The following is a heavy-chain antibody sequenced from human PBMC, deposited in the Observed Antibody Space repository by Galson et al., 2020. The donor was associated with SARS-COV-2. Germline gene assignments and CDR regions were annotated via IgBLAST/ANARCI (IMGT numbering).Heavy chain of an antibody. CDR1: GFTFSNYV. CDR3: ARDTAVATSQGLDY. D-gene: IGHD5-12*01. V-gene: IGHV3-30*04. J-gene: IGHJ4*02. Sequence: GGSLRLSCAASGFTFSNYVMHWVRQAPGKGLDWVAVISYDGSDKYYADSVKGRFTISRDNSKNTLYIQMNRLRAEDTAVYYCARDTAVATSQGLDYWGQGTLVTVSS. CDR2: ISYDGSDK.